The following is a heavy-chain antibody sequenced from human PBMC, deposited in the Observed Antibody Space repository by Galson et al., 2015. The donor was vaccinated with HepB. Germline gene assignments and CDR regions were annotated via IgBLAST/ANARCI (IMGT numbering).Heavy chain of an antibody. V-gene: IGHV3-23*01. CDR3: AKAYSTGWYFWYFDL. CDR1: GFTFSSYA. D-gene: IGHD6-19*01. J-gene: IGHJ2*01. Sequence: SLRLSCAASGFTFSSYAMSWVRQAPGKGLEWVSAISGSGGSTYYADSVKGRFTVSRDNFKNTLYLQMNSLRAEDTAVYYCAKAYSTGWYFWYFDLWGRGTLVTASS. CDR2: ISGSGGST.